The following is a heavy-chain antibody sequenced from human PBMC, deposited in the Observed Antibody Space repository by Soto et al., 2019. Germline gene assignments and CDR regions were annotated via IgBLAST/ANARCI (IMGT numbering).Heavy chain of an antibody. CDR2: IIPILGIA. Sequence: GASVKVSCKASGGTFSSYTISWVRQAPGQGLEWMGRIIPILGIANYAQKFQGRVTITADKSTSTAYMELSSLRSEDTAVYYCARVSSATTIGDWFDPWGQGTLVTVSS. D-gene: IGHD2-21*02. CDR3: ARVSSATTIGDWFDP. J-gene: IGHJ5*02. V-gene: IGHV1-69*02. CDR1: GGTFSSYT.